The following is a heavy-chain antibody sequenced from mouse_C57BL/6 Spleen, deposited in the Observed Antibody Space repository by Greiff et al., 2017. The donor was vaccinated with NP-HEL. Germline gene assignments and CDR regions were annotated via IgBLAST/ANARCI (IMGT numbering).Heavy chain of an antibody. CDR3: TRDLLPRYFDD. CDR1: GYAFSSYW. CDR2: IYPGAGDT. Sequence: QVQLQQSGAELVKPGASVKISCKASGYAFSSYWMNWVKQRPGKGLEWIGQIYPGAGDTNSNGKFKGKATLTADKSTSTAYMQLSSLTSEDSAVYFCTRDLLPRYFDDWGQGTTLTVSS. V-gene: IGHV1-80*01. J-gene: IGHJ2*01.